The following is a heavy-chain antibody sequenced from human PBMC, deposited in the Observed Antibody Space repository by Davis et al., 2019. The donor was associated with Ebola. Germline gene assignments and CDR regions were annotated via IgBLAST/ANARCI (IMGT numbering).Heavy chain of an antibody. CDR1: GFSLRTSGMG. CDR3: TRLAYTNGWFYFDS. J-gene: IGHJ4*02. CDR2: IFWDDDR. D-gene: IGHD2-8*01. Sequence: PTLVKPTQTLTLTFTFSGFSLRTSGMGVGWIRQPPRQALECLVFIFWDDDRRYSPSLKSRLTITKDTSKNQVVLTMTNMDPADTATYYCTRLAYTNGWFYFDSWGQGSLVTVSS. V-gene: IGHV2-5*02.